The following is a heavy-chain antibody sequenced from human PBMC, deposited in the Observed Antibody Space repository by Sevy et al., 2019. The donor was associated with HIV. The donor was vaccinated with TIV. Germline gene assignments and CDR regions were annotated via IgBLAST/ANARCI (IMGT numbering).Heavy chain of an antibody. J-gene: IGHJ4*02. V-gene: IGHV3-23*01. CDR3: AKGDSSGWHGHFDY. Sequence: PGGSLRLSCAASGFTFSRCAMNWVRQAPGKGLEWVSDISASGGGTNYADSVKGRFTISRDNSKNTLYLQMNSLRAEDTAVYYCAKGDSSGWHGHFDYWGQGTLVTVSS. D-gene: IGHD6-19*01. CDR1: GFTFSRCA. CDR2: ISASGGGT.